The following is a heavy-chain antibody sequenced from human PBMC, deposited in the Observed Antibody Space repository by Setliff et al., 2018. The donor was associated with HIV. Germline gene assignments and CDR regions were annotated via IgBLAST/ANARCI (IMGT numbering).Heavy chain of an antibody. CDR1: GDTLSIHP. J-gene: IGHJ4*02. D-gene: IGHD6-19*01. CDR2: IIPAFGTA. CDR3: AKWMARDS. Sequence: ASVKVSCKASGDTLSIHPISWVRQAPGRGLDWMGGIIPAFGTANYAQKFQGRVTISRDNGKNTLYLQMNSLTAEDTAVYYCAKWMARDSWGQGTLVTVSS. V-gene: IGHV1-69*05.